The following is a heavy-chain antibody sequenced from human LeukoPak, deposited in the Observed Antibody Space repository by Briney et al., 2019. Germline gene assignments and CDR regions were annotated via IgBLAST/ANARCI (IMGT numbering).Heavy chain of an antibody. CDR3: ATKRMYSNFDYYYYYMDV. CDR2: IIPIFGTA. CDR1: GGTFSSYA. V-gene: IGHV1-69*01. Sequence: SAKVSCKASGGTFSSYAISWVRQAPGQGLEWMGGIIPIFGTANYAQKFQGRATITADESTSTAYMELSSLRSEDTAVYYCATKRMYSNFDYYYYYMDVWGKGTTVTVSS. D-gene: IGHD4-11*01. J-gene: IGHJ6*03.